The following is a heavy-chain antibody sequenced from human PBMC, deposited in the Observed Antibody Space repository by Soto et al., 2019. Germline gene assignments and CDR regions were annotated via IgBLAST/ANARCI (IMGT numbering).Heavy chain of an antibody. D-gene: IGHD1-20*01. CDR2: IYSGGST. CDR1: GFTVSSNY. CDR3: ARDKWRNNWNHVTDY. J-gene: IGHJ4*02. V-gene: IGHV3-66*01. Sequence: GGSLRLSCAASGFTVSSNYMSWVRQAPGKGLEWVSVIYSGGSTYYADSVKGRFTISRDNSKNTLYLQMNSLRAEDTAVYYCARDKWRNNWNHVTDYWGQGTLVTVSS.